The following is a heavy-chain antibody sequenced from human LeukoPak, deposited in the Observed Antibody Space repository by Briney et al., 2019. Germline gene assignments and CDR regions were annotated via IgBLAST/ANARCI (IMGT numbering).Heavy chain of an antibody. J-gene: IGHJ6*02. CDR2: IYSGGST. D-gene: IGHD6-19*01. V-gene: IGHV3-53*01. CDR1: GFTVSSNY. Sequence: PGGSLRLSCAASGFTVSSNYLRWVRQAPGKGLEWGSVIYSGGSTYYADSVKGRFTISRDNSKNTLYLQMNSLRAEDTAVYYCAKELISHDSSGWGYYYYYGMDVWGQGTTVTVSS. CDR3: AKELISHDSSGWGYYYYYGMDV.